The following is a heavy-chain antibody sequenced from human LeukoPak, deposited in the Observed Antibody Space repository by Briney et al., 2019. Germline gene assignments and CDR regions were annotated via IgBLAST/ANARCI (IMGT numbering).Heavy chain of an antibody. J-gene: IGHJ4*02. CDR2: INHSGST. D-gene: IGHD3-22*01. CDR3: AKNGLGAVVKTD. CDR1: GGSFSGYY. Sequence: SETLSLTCAVYGGSFSGYYWSWIRQPPGKGPEWIAEINHSGSTNYNPSLKSRVTISVDTSKNQFSLRLSSVTAADTAVYYCAKNGLGAVVKTDWGQGTLVTVSS. V-gene: IGHV4-34*01.